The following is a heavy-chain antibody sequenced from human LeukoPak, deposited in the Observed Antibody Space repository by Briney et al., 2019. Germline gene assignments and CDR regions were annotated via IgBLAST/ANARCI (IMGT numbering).Heavy chain of an antibody. CDR2: IIPIFGTA. V-gene: IGHV1-69*06. Sequence: GASVKVSCKASGDTFSSYAISWVRQAPGQGLEWMGGIIPIFGTANYAQKFQGRVTITADKSTSTAYMELSSLRSEDTAVYYCARALEYYDILTGSNWFDPWGQGTLVTVSS. D-gene: IGHD3-9*01. CDR3: ARALEYYDILTGSNWFDP. J-gene: IGHJ5*02. CDR1: GDTFSSYA.